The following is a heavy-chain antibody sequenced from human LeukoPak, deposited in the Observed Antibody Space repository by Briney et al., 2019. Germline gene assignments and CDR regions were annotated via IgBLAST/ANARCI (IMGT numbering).Heavy chain of an antibody. V-gene: IGHV4-59*01. CDR1: GGFISSYY. CDR3: ARGVYIAAAQYGY. Sequence: SETLSLTCTVSGGFISSYYWSWIRQPPGKGLEWIGYIYYSGTTNYNPSLKSRVTISVDTSKNQFSLKLSSVTAADTAVYYCARGVYIAAAQYGYWGQGTLVTVSS. D-gene: IGHD6-13*01. J-gene: IGHJ4*02. CDR2: IYYSGTT.